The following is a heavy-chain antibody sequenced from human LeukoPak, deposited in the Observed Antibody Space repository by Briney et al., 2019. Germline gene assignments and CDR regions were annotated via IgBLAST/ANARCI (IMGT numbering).Heavy chain of an antibody. V-gene: IGHV3-23*01. CDR1: GFPFISYG. D-gene: IGHD1-7*01. J-gene: IGHJ3*02. CDR2: ISGSGGST. CDR3: AKDSGMDNWNYVDAFDI. Sequence: GGSLSLSCAASGFPFISYGMSWVRQAPGKGLEWVSAISGSGGSTYYADSVKGRFTISRDNSKNTLSLQMNSLRAEDTAVYYCAKDSGMDNWNYVDAFDIWGQGIMVTVSS.